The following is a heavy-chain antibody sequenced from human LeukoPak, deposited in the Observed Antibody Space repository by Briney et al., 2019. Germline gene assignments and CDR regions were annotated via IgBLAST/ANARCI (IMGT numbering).Heavy chain of an antibody. CDR3: AKAGPSYDILTGYYPEYYFDY. V-gene: IGHV3-43*02. Sequence: PGGSLRLSCAASGFTFDDYAMHWVRQAPGKGLEWVSLISGDGGSTYYADSVKGRLTISRGNSKNSLYLQMNSLRTEDTALYYCAKAGPSYDILTGYYPEYYFDYWGQGTLVTVSS. J-gene: IGHJ4*02. D-gene: IGHD3-9*01. CDR1: GFTFDDYA. CDR2: ISGDGGST.